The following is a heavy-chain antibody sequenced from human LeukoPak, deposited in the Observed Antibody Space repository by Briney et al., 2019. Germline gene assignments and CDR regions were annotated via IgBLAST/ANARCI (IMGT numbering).Heavy chain of an antibody. D-gene: IGHD3-10*01. CDR2: INAGNGNT. Sequence: ASVKVSCKASGYTFTSYAMHWVRQAPGQRLEWMGWINAGNGNTKYSQKFQGRVTITRDTSASTAYMELSSLRSEDTAVYYCARGSSPILWFGESYYYGMDVWGQGTTVTVSS. V-gene: IGHV1-3*01. CDR3: ARGSSPILWFGESYYYGMDV. J-gene: IGHJ6*02. CDR1: GYTFTSYA.